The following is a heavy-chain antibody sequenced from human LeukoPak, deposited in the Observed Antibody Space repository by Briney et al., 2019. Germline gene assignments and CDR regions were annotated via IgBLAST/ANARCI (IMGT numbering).Heavy chain of an antibody. V-gene: IGHV3-53*05. CDR2: IFNGENT. CDR3: AKDRAGVGMVRGVIIS. J-gene: IGHJ4*02. D-gene: IGHD3-10*01. CDR1: GFTVSNSH. Sequence: GGSLRLSCAASGFTVSNSHMSWVRQAPGKGLEWISIIFNGENTQYTDSVKGRFTISRDNSKNTLYLQMNSLRAEDTAVYYCAKDRAGVGMVRGVIISWGQGTLVTVSS.